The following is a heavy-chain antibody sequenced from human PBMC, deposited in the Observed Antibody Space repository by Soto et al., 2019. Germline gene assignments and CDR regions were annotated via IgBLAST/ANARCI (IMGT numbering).Heavy chain of an antibody. Sequence: ASVKVSCKASGYTFTSYAMHWVRQAPGQRLEWMGWINAGNGNTKYSQKFQGRVTITRDTSASTAYMELSSLRSEDTAVYYCARTPHYGDYAGNAFDIWGQGXMVTVSS. CDR3: ARTPHYGDYAGNAFDI. V-gene: IGHV1-3*01. CDR1: GYTFTSYA. J-gene: IGHJ3*02. D-gene: IGHD4-17*01. CDR2: INAGNGNT.